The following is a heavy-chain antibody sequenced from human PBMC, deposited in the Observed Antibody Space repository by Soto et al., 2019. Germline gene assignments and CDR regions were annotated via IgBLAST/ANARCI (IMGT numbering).Heavy chain of an antibody. J-gene: IGHJ5*02. V-gene: IGHV4-39*01. D-gene: IGHD4-17*01. CDR1: GDSIRGSTSY. CDR3: ARVGYGVDELST. CDR2: TYHSGST. Sequence: QLQLQESGPRLVKPSETLSLTCGVSGDSIRGSTSYWGWIRQPPGQGLQWIGSTYHSGSTYYNSSLKSRVTISVDTSKNQFSLRLTSVTASDTAVYFCARVGYGVDELSTWGPGMLVTVSS.